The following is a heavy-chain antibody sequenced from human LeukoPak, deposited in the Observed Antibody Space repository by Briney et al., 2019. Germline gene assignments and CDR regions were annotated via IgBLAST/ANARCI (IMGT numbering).Heavy chain of an antibody. CDR2: ISAYNGNT. J-gene: IGHJ3*02. V-gene: IGHV1-18*01. D-gene: IGHD4-23*01. CDR1: GYTFTSYG. CDR3: ARDYPTTYGGNSLVAFDI. Sequence: GASVKVSCKASGYTFTSYGISWVRQAPGQGLEWMGWISAYNGNTNYAQKLQGRVTMTTDASTSTAYMELRSLRSDDTAVYYCARDYPTTYGGNSLVAFDIWGQGTMVTVSS.